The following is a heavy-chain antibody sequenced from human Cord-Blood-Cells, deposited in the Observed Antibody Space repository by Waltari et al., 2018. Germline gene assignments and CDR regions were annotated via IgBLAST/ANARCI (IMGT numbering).Heavy chain of an antibody. Sequence: QVQLQESGPGLVQPSQTLSLTCTVSGGSIISGDYYWSWIRQPPGKGLEWIGYIYYSGSTYYNPSLKSRVTISVDTSKNQFSLKLSSVTAADTAVYYCARGYGSGSYYIYYYGMDVWGQGTTVTVSS. CDR1: GGSIISGDYY. V-gene: IGHV4-30-4*01. J-gene: IGHJ6*02. CDR2: IYYSGST. D-gene: IGHD3-10*01. CDR3: ARGYGSGSYYIYYYGMDV.